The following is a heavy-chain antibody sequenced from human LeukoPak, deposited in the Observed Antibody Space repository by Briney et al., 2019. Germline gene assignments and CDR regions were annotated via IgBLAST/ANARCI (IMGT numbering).Heavy chain of an antibody. CDR3: AHRRGALDY. J-gene: IGHJ4*02. V-gene: IGHV2-5*02. Sequence: SGPTLVNPTQTLTLTCTFSGFSLSTGAVGVGWLRQPPGKALEWLALIYWGDDKHYSPSLKSRLTITKDTSNSQVVLTMTNTDPVDTATYYGAHRRGALDYWGQRTLVTVSS. D-gene: IGHD3-16*01. CDR1: GFSLSTGAVG. CDR2: IYWGDDK.